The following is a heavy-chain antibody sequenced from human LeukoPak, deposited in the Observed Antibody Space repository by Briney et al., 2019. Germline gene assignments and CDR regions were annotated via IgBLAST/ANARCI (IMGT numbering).Heavy chain of an antibody. CDR2: INPSGGST. V-gene: IGHV1-46*01. D-gene: IGHD2-2*01. Sequence: ASVKVSCKASGYTFTSYYMHWVRQAPGQGLEWMGIINPSGGSTSYAQKFQGRVTMTRDTSTSTVYMELSSLRSEDTAVYYCARETPYIVVVPAATDNYYYGMDVWGQGTTVTVSS. J-gene: IGHJ6*02. CDR3: ARETPYIVVVPAATDNYYYGMDV. CDR1: GYTFTSYY.